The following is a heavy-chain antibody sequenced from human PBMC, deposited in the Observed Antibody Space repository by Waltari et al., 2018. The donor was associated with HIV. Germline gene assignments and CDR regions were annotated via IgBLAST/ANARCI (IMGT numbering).Heavy chain of an antibody. Sequence: QMQLQESGPGLLKPSETLSLTCNVSGCSIDITSHYWGWLRQPPGKKLEWMGSVFYSGKTYYKPSLKSRVTLSIDTSKNHFFLKLSSVTAADRAIYFCARLHSRQLNNWGSWSTGFWYFDLWGRGTLVTVSS. CDR3: ARLHSRQLNNWGSWSTGFWYFDL. CDR1: GCSIDITSHY. CDR2: VFYSGKT. D-gene: IGHD7-27*01. J-gene: IGHJ2*01. V-gene: IGHV4-39*01.